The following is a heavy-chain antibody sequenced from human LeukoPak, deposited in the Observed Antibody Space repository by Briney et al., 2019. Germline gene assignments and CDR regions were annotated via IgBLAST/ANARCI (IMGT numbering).Heavy chain of an antibody. CDR3: AKARQRAYYFDY. Sequence: PGGSLRLSRAASGFTFSSYAMSWVRQAPGKGLEWVSAISGSGGSTYYADSVKGRFTISRDNSKNTLYLQMNSLRAEDTAVYYCAKARQRAYYFDYWGQGTLVTVSS. CDR1: GFTFSSYA. V-gene: IGHV3-23*01. J-gene: IGHJ4*02. CDR2: ISGSGGST.